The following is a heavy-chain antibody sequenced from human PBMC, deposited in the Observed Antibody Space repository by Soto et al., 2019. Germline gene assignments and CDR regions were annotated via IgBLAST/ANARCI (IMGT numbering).Heavy chain of an antibody. CDR2: INTYNGNT. V-gene: IGHV1-18*01. D-gene: IGHD6-13*01. Sequence: ASVKVSCKTSSYTFTNFGISWVRQAPGQGLEWMGWINTYNGNTNYAQKFQGRVTITADESTSTAYMELSSLRSEDTAVYYCARDRGTAGTRPWGQGTLVTVSS. CDR1: SYTFTNFG. J-gene: IGHJ5*02. CDR3: ARDRGTAGTRP.